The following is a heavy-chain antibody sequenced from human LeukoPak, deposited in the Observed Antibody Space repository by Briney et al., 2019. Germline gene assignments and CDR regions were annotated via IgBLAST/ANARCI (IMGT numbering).Heavy chain of an antibody. V-gene: IGHV3-33*01. J-gene: IGHJ4*02. CDR2: IWYDGSNK. CDR3: ARDGHYYDSGGYLVINYFDY. Sequence: GGSLRLSCAASGSTFSSYGMHWVRQAPGKGLEWVAVIWYDGSNKYYADSVKGRFTISRDNSKNTLYLQMNSLRAEDTAVYYCARDGHYYDSGGYLVINYFDYWGQGTLVTVSS. CDR1: GSTFSSYG. D-gene: IGHD3-22*01.